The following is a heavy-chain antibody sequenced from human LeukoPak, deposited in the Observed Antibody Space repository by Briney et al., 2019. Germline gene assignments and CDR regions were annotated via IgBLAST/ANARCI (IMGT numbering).Heavy chain of an antibody. CDR3: ARGVRFLEWLSPLYFDY. CDR2: IYYSGST. J-gene: IGHJ4*02. V-gene: IGHV4-39*01. Sequence: PSQTLSLTCTVSGGSISSSSYYWGWIRQPPGKGLEWIGSIYYSGSTYYNPSLKSRVTISVDTSKNQFSLKLSSVTAADTAVYYCARGVRFLEWLSPLYFDYWGQGTLVTVSS. CDR1: GGSISSSSYY. D-gene: IGHD3-3*01.